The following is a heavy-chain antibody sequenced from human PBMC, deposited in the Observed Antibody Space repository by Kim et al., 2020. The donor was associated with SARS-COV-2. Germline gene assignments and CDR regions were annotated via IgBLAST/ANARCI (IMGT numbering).Heavy chain of an antibody. CDR2: ISYDGSNK. V-gene: IGHV3-30*18. Sequence: GGSLRLSCAASGFTFSSYGMHWVRQAPGKGLEWVAVISYDGSNKYYADSVKGRFTISRDNSKNTLYLQMNSLRAEDTAVYYCAKGPQHISMVRGVIRNWYFDLWGRGTLVTVSS. CDR1: GFTFSSYG. J-gene: IGHJ2*01. D-gene: IGHD3-10*01. CDR3: AKGPQHISMVRGVIRNWYFDL.